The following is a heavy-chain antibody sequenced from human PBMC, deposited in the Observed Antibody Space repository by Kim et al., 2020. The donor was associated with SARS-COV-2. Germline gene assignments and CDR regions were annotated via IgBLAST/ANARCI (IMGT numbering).Heavy chain of an antibody. D-gene: IGHD3-10*01. V-gene: IGHV3-23*01. CDR1: GFTFSSYT. CDR2: IDTAGST. J-gene: IGHJ6*02. CDR3: ARDRERGGLSMVRGVVIERPVGTDV. Sequence: GGSLRLSCAASGFTFSSYTMSWVRQAPGKGLEWVSGIDTAGSTYYADSVKGRFTISRDHSKNTLYLQMNSLRAEDTALYYCARDRERGGLSMVRGVVIERPVGTDVWGQGSTVTVS.